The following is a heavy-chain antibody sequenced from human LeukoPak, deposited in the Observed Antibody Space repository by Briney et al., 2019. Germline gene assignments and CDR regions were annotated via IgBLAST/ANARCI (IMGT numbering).Heavy chain of an antibody. D-gene: IGHD2-21*02. CDR3: ARHIVVVTDRGAFDI. V-gene: IGHV4-59*08. CDR2: IYYSGST. CDR1: GGSISSYY. Sequence: PSETLSLTCTVSGGSISSYYWSWIRQPPGKGLEWIGYIYYSGSTNYNPSLKSRVTISVDTSKNQFSLKLSSVTAADTAVHYCARHIVVVTDRGAFDIWGQGTMVTVSS. J-gene: IGHJ3*02.